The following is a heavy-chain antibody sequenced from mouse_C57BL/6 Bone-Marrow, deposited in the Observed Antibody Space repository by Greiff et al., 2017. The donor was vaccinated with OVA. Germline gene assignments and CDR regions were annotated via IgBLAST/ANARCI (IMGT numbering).Heavy chain of an antibody. Sequence: VQLKQSGAELVRPGASVKLSCTASGFNIKDDYMHWVKQRPEQGLAWIGWIDPDNGDTEYASKFQGKATITAATSSNTAYLQLSSLTSEDTAVYYCTTYGNCDAMDYWGQGTSVTVSS. CDR1: GFNIKDDY. CDR3: TTYGNCDAMDY. D-gene: IGHD2-1*01. CDR2: IDPDNGDT. J-gene: IGHJ4*01. V-gene: IGHV14-4*01.